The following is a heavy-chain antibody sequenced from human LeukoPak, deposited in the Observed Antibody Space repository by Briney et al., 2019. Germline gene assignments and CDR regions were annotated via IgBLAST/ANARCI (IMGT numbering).Heavy chain of an antibody. V-gene: IGHV1-18*01. CDR2: ISVYNGNT. D-gene: IGHD2-2*01. Sequence: ASVKVSCKASGYTFTSYGISWVRQAPGQGLEWMGWISVYNGNTNYAQKVQGRVTMTTETSTRTAYMEPRSLTSDDTAVYYCAREKGAYCSSTSCYYFFDYWGQGTLVTVSS. J-gene: IGHJ4*02. CDR3: AREKGAYCSSTSCYYFFDY. CDR1: GYTFTSYG.